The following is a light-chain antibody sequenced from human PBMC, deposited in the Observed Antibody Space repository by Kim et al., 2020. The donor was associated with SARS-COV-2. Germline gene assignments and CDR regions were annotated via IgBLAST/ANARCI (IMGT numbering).Light chain of an antibody. J-gene: IGKJ4*01. CDR1: QGISNS. V-gene: IGKV1-NL1*01. Sequence: ASVGDRVTITFRASQGISNSLVWYQHKSGKAPNLLLYTPSTLHSGVPSRFSGSGSGTDYTLTISSLQPEDFATYYCQQYYSVPLTFGGGTKVDIK. CDR2: TPS. CDR3: QQYYSVPLT.